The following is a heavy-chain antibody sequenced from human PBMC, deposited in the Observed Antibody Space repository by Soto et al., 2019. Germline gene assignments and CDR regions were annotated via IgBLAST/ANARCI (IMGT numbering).Heavy chain of an antibody. D-gene: IGHD3-9*01. CDR2: INYSGST. J-gene: IGHJ4*02. CDR3: GRLERLAPTSYYSDY. V-gene: IGHV4-59*08. CDR1: GGSITTY. Sequence: ASETLSLTCPVSGGSITTYWSWIRQPPGKGLEWIGYINYSGSTKYNSSLKSRVTISVDTSKNHFSLKLISVTAADTAVYYCGRLERLAPTSYYSDYCGKGALVTLSS.